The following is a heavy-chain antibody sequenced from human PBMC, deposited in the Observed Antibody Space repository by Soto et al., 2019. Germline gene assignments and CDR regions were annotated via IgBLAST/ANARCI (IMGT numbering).Heavy chain of an antibody. CDR3: ASSDIVVVPAAIGALGNWFDP. V-gene: IGHV1-8*01. J-gene: IGHJ5*02. Sequence: VKVSCKASGYTFTSYDINWVRQATGQGLEWMGWMNPNSGNTGYAQKFQGRVTITADESTSTAYMELSSLRSEDTAVYYCASSDIVVVPAAIGALGNWFDPWGQGTLVTVSS. CDR2: MNPNSGNT. D-gene: IGHD2-2*01. CDR1: GYTFTSYD.